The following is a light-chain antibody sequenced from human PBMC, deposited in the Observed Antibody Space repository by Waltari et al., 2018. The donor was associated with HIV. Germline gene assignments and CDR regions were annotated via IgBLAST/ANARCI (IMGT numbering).Light chain of an antibody. V-gene: IGLV1-47*01. CDR3: ATWDDSLSVVV. J-gene: IGLJ2*01. Sequence: QSVLTQPPSASGTPVQRVTISCSGSSSNIRSNYVNRYQQLPGTAPKLLIYRNNQRPSGVPDRFSGSKSGTSASLAISGLRSEDEADYYCATWDDSLSVVVFGGGTKLTVL. CDR2: RNN. CDR1: SSNIRSNY.